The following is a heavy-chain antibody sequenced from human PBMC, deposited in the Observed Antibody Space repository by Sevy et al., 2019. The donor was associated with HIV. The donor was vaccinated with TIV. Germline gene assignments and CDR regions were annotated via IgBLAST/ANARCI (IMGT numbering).Heavy chain of an antibody. D-gene: IGHD2-8*01. J-gene: IGHJ4*02. CDR2: IGYDGSNK. CDR3: ARDPRMYGDYLLGYFDY. CDR1: GFTPSTYG. Sequence: GGSLRLSCAASGFTPSTYGMHWVRQAPGKGLEWVAVIGYDGSNKYYADSVKGRFTISRDNSKNTLFLQMDSPRAEDTAVYYCARDPRMYGDYLLGYFDYWGQGTLVTVSS. V-gene: IGHV3-33*01.